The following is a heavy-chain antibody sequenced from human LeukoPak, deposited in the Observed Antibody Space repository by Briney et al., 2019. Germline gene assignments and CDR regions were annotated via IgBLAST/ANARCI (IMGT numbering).Heavy chain of an antibody. CDR1: GGSIGSSSYY. CDR3: ARVMLRGDYDAFDI. Sequence: SETLSLTCTVSGGSIGSSSYYWGWIRQPPGKGLEWIGNVFHSGSTYYNPSLKSRVTISVDTSENQFSLKLSSVTAADTAVYYCARVMLRGDYDAFDIWGQGTMVTVSS. CDR2: VFHSGST. V-gene: IGHV4-39*01. J-gene: IGHJ3*02. D-gene: IGHD4-17*01.